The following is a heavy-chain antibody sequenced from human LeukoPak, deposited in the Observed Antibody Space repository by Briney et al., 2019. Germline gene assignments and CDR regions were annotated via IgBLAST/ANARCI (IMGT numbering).Heavy chain of an antibody. CDR3: ARKELRFLEWLLYSPNWFDP. D-gene: IGHD3-3*01. CDR1: GGSISSYY. J-gene: IGHJ5*02. CDR2: INHSGST. Sequence: SETLSLTCTVSGGSISSYYWSWIRQPPGKGLEWIGEINHSGSTNYNPSLKSRVTISVDTSKNQFSLKLSSVTAADTAVYYCARKELRFLEWLLYSPNWFDPWGQGTLVTVSS. V-gene: IGHV4-34*01.